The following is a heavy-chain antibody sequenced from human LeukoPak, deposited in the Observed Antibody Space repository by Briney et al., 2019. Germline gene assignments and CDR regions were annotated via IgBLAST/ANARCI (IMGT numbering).Heavy chain of an antibody. Sequence: GASVKVSCKASGYTFTSYYMHWVRQAPGQGLEWMGWINPNSGGTNYAQKFQDRVTMTRDTSISTAYIELNLLRSDDTAVYYCARDWYDNSDAFDIWGQGTMVTVSS. CDR2: INPNSGGT. CDR3: ARDWYDNSDAFDI. V-gene: IGHV1-2*02. D-gene: IGHD3-9*01. J-gene: IGHJ3*02. CDR1: GYTFTSYY.